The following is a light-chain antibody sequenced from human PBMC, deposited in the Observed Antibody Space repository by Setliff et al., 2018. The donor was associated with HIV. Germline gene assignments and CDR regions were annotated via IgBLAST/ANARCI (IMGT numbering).Light chain of an antibody. Sequence: QSVLTQPASVSGSPGQSITISCIGANSDIGDYNYVSWYQQHPGKAPKLIIFEVSDRPSGVSDRFSGSKSGTTASLTISGLQADDEADYYCSSYTNTDTPLYRVGTGTKV. V-gene: IGLV2-14*01. J-gene: IGLJ1*01. CDR1: NSDIGDYNY. CDR3: SSYTNTDTPLYR. CDR2: EVS.